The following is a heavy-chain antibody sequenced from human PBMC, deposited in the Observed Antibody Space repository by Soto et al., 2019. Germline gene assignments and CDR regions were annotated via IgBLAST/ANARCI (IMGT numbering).Heavy chain of an antibody. Sequence: QAQLVQSGAEVKKPGASVKISCKAIGYSFTSHYMHWVRQAPGQGLEWMGTISPSGDNTGYAQKFQGRVTTTPDTSTSTVYMELTSLRSEDTAVYYCARDESGQDLVWWFDPWGQGTLVTVSS. CDR2: ISPSGDNT. CDR3: ARDESGQDLVWWFDP. D-gene: IGHD6-13*01. V-gene: IGHV1-46*03. CDR1: GYSFTSHY. J-gene: IGHJ5*02.